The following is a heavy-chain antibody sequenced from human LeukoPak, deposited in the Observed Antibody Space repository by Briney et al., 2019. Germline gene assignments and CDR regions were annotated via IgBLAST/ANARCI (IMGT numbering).Heavy chain of an antibody. CDR2: ISSSSSTI. Sequence: PGGSLRLSCAASGFTFSSYSMNWVRQAPGKGLEWVSYISSSSSTIYYADSVKGRFTISRDNAKNSLYLQMNGLRAEDTAVYYCAKDPADSSSWTFDYWGQGTLVTVSS. V-gene: IGHV3-48*01. J-gene: IGHJ4*02. D-gene: IGHD6-13*01. CDR1: GFTFSSYS. CDR3: AKDPADSSSWTFDY.